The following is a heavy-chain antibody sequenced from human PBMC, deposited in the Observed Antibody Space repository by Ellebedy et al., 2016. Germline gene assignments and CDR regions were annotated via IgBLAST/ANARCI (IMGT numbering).Heavy chain of an antibody. J-gene: IGHJ4*02. CDR3: ARDFGREDCTGGSCYPFQY. CDR2: ISGSGGSI. Sequence: GGSLRLSCATSGFTFSNYAMTWVRKAPGKGLEWVSTISGSGGSIYQADSVKGRFTISRDNSRNTLFLQMISLRAEDTALYYCARDFGREDCTGGSCYPFQYWGQGTLVTVSS. V-gene: IGHV3-23*01. D-gene: IGHD2-15*01. CDR1: GFTFSNYA.